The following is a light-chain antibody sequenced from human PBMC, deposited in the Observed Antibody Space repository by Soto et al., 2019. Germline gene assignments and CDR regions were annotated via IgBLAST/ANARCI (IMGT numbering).Light chain of an antibody. V-gene: IGLV4-60*02. CDR1: SGHSSYI. CDR3: ASGDSNTHKV. J-gene: IGLJ3*02. CDR2: LEGSESY. Sequence: QSVLTQSSSASASLGSSVKLTCTLSSGHSSYIIAKQQQQPGKTPPYLMKLEGSESYNKGSGRPDRFSGSSSGADRYLTISIHQCEDEADYYCASGDSNTHKVFGGGTKLTVL.